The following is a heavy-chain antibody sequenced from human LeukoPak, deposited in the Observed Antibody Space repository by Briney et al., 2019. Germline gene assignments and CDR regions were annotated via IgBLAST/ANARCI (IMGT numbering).Heavy chain of an antibody. J-gene: IGHJ4*02. Sequence: ASVKVSCKASGYTFTNYGFHWVRQAPGQGPEWMGWIRVSDGDTKYAQKFQGRVTLTRDTSANTAYIDLWSLRSDDTAVYFCARSGFSFGYHYFDLWGQGTLVTVSS. V-gene: IGHV1-18*01. CDR2: IRVSDGDT. D-gene: IGHD5-18*01. CDR1: GYTFTNYG. CDR3: ARSGFSFGYHYFDL.